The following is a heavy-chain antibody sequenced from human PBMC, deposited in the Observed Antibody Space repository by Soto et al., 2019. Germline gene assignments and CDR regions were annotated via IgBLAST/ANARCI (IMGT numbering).Heavy chain of an antibody. CDR3: VRLRRLSGHPIDI. J-gene: IGHJ3*02. Sequence: EVQLVESGGGRVQPGGSRRLSCAASGFSFSSSWTHWVRQAPGKGLVWVSRISFDGTATTSADAVKGRFIISRDKAKNALFLQIHNLTAAYTAMDYCVRLRRLSGHPIDIWDQG. D-gene: IGHD3-3*01. V-gene: IGHV3-74*03. CDR1: GFSFSSSW. CDR2: ISFDGTAT.